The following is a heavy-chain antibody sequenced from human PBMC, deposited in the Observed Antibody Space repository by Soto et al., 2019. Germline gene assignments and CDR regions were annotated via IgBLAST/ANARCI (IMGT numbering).Heavy chain of an antibody. CDR3: AKADQSIAARPPGY. Sequence: GGSLRLSCAASGFTFSSYAMSWVRQAPGKGLEWVSAISGSGGSTYYADSVKGRFTISRDNSKNTLYPQMNSLRAEDTAVYYCAKADQSIAARPPGYWGQGTLVTVSS. V-gene: IGHV3-23*01. J-gene: IGHJ4*02. CDR1: GFTFSSYA. CDR2: ISGSGGST. D-gene: IGHD6-6*01.